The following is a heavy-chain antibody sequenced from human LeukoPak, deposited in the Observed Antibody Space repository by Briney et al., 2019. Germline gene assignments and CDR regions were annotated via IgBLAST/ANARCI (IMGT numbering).Heavy chain of an antibody. CDR3: AKVPSMVRGVIPSIHYYYYGMDV. CDR1: GYTLTNYA. Sequence: GGSLRLSCAASGYTLTNYAMNWVREAPGKGLEWVTAICGGGDYTYYADSVKGRFTIPRYNSKNSLYLQMNSLRTEDTALYYWAKVPSMVRGVIPSIHYYYYGMDVRGQGTTVTVS. D-gene: IGHD3-10*01. CDR2: ICGGGDYT. J-gene: IGHJ6*02. V-gene: IGHV3-43*02.